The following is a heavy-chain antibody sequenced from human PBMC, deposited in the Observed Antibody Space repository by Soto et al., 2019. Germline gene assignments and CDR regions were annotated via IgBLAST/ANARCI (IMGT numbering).Heavy chain of an antibody. CDR1: GYQFTGSY. D-gene: IGHD2-2*01. V-gene: IGHV1-2*02. J-gene: IGHJ4*02. Sequence: QVRLVQSGADVQRPGASMNISCQASGYQFTGSYLHWVRRAPGHGLQWMGMINPDTGSTTYAETFQERVTMTTDKSAGTVFLGQGRLTSDDTATYYCARQYCSGTSCYWYFDFWGQGTFVSVSS. CDR3: ARQYCSGTSCYWYFDF. CDR2: INPDTGST.